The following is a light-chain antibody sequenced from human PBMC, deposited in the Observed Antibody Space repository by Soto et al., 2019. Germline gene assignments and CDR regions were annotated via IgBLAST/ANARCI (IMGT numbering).Light chain of an antibody. Sequence: DIPMTHSPSTLSASLRYRVTITCRASQSISSWLAWYQQKPGKAPKRLIYDASNLETGAPSRFSGSGSGTEFTLTISSLQPEDFATYYCLQHNSYPRTFGQGTKVDIK. V-gene: IGKV1-5*01. J-gene: IGKJ1*01. CDR1: QSISSW. CDR3: LQHNSYPRT. CDR2: DAS.